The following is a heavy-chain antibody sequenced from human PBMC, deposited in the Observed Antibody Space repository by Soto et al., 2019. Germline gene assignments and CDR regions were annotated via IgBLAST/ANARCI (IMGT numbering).Heavy chain of an antibody. CDR1: GYNXTDYH. V-gene: IGHV1-2*04. D-gene: IGHD2-8*01. Sequence: SXNVSLTASGYNXTDYHVHLVRKAPRQWLGWLGRINPKSGGTSTAQKFQGWVTMTRDRSISTVYMELTRPSSDDPAVYFCARAHSKACSNGVCSFFYNHEMDVWGQGITPPVSS. J-gene: IGHJ6*02. CDR3: ARAHSKACSNGVCSFFYNHEMDV. CDR2: INPKSGGT.